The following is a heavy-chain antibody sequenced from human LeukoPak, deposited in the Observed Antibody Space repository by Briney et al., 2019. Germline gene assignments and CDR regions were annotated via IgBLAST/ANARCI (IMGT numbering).Heavy chain of an antibody. V-gene: IGHV6-1*01. CDR3: ARDPNFTAWFGFDF. D-gene: IGHD3-10*01. CDR2: TYYRSKWHY. Sequence: QTLSLSCGISGDSVCTYDGAWNWIRQSPSRGLDSLGRTYYRSKWHYGYAPSVKGRIAISPDTSKNQFSLQLKSVTPDDTAVYYCARDPNFTAWFGFDFWGQGTLVTVSS. J-gene: IGHJ4*02. CDR1: GDSVCTYDGA.